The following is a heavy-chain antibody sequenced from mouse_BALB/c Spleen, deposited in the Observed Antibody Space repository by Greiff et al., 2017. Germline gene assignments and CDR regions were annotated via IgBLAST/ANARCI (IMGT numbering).Heavy chain of an antibody. V-gene: IGHV14-4*02. CDR3: NAWDNGSSAGFAY. CDR2: IDPENGDT. CDR1: GFNIKDYY. J-gene: IGHJ3*01. Sequence: VQLQQSGAELVRSGASVKLSCTASGFNIKDYYMHWVKQRPEQGLEWIGWIDPENGDTEYAPKFQGKATMTADTSSNTAYLQLSSLTSEDTAVYYCNAWDNGSSAGFAYWGQGTLVTVSA. D-gene: IGHD1-1*01.